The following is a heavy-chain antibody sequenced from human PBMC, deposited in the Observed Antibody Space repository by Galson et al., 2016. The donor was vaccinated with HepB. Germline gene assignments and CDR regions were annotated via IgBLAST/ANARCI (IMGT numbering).Heavy chain of an antibody. CDR2: IFTSGSS. V-gene: IGHV4-4*07. D-gene: IGHD3-10*01. CDR1: GGSITAYC. CDR3: ARYTPIVRGVVMGFDN. Sequence: SETLSLTCTVSGGSITAYCWSWVRQPAGKGLEWIGRIFTSGSSDYNPSLKSRVTISVDTSKNQFSLKLSSVTAADTAVYYRARYTPIVRGVVMGFDNWGQGTLVTASS. J-gene: IGHJ4*02.